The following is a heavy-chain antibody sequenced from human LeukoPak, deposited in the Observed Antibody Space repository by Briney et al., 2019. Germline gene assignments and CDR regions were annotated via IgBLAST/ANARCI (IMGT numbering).Heavy chain of an antibody. Sequence: ASVKVSCKASGYTFNNYDINWVRQATGQGLEWMGWMNPNSGNTGFAQKFQDRVSMTRDTSINTAYMELTSLRSDDTAVYYCARDRRDYYDSSGYYSFFLFWGQGTLVTVSS. CDR3: ARDRRDYYDSSGYYSFFLF. D-gene: IGHD3-22*01. V-gene: IGHV1-8*02. J-gene: IGHJ4*02. CDR2: MNPNSGNT. CDR1: GYTFNNYD.